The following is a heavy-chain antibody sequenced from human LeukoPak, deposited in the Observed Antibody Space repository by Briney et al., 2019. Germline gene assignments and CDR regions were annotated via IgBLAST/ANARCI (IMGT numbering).Heavy chain of an antibody. J-gene: IGHJ4*02. CDR1: GYTFTSYY. D-gene: IGHD2-15*01. CDR3: ARGSALLALSFDY. Sequence: SVKVSCKASGYTFTSYYMHWVRQAPGQGLEWMGGIIPIFGTANYAQKFQGRVTITADESTSTAYMELSSLRSEDTAVYYCARGSALLALSFDYWGQGTLVTVSS. CDR2: IIPIFGTA. V-gene: IGHV1-69*13.